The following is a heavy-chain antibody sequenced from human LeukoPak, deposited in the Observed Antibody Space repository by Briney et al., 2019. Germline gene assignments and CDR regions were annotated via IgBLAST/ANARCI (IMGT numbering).Heavy chain of an antibody. CDR1: GFTFSSYG. CDR2: ISYDGSNK. CDR3: ATASGITMIAIPFDY. J-gene: IGHJ4*02. D-gene: IGHD3-22*01. Sequence: GKSLRLSCAASGFTFSSYGMHWVRQAPGKGLEWVAVISYDGSNKYYADSVKGRFTISRDNSKNTLYLQMNSLRAEDTAVYYCATASGITMIAIPFDYWGQGTLVTVSS. V-gene: IGHV3-30*03.